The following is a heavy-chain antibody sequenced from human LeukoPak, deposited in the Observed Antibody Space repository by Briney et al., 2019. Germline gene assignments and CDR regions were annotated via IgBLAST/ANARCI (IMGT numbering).Heavy chain of an antibody. CDR1: GGSISSYY. J-gene: IGHJ6*02. V-gene: IGHV4-59*01. CDR2: IYYRGST. Sequence: PSETLSLTCTVSGGSISSYYWSWIRQPPGKGLEWIGYIYYRGSTNYNPSLKSRVTISVDTSKNQFSLKLSSVTAADTAVYYCARDYGYYYGMDVWGQGTTVTVSS. CDR3: ARDYGYYYGMDV. D-gene: IGHD3-10*01.